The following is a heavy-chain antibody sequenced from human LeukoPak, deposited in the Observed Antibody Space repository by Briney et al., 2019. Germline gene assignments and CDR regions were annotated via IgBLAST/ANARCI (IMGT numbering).Heavy chain of an antibody. Sequence: SVKVSCKASGGTFSSYAINWVRQAPGQGLECMGGIIPIFGTANYAQKFQDRVTITADESTSTAYMELSSLRSEDTAVYYCARPSYYYDSPFDCWGQGTLVTVSS. CDR2: IIPIFGTA. CDR3: ARPSYYYDSPFDC. J-gene: IGHJ4*02. CDR1: GGTFSSYA. D-gene: IGHD3-22*01. V-gene: IGHV1-69*01.